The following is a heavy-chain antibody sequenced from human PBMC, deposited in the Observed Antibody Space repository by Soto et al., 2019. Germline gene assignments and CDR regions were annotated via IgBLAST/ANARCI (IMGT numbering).Heavy chain of an antibody. V-gene: IGHV4-30-4*01. CDR2: ISYTGST. CDR3: ASVSYFNAFDY. D-gene: IGHD3-9*01. Sequence: SETLSLTFTVSGSSISSGGSHLSCIPHPPGKGLQWMGYISYTGSTDYNPSLKSRVTISVDTSKNQFSLKLSSVTAADTAVYYCASVSYFNAFDYWGQGTLVTVSS. J-gene: IGHJ4*02. CDR1: GSSISSGGSH.